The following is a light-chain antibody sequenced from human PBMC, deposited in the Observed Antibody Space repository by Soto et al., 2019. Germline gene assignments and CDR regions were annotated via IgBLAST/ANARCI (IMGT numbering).Light chain of an antibody. V-gene: IGKV3-11*01. CDR1: QSVSSY. J-gene: IGKJ1*01. Sequence: EIVLTQSPATPSLSPGERATLSCRASQSVSSYLAWYQQKPGQAPRLLIYDASNRASGIPARFSGSGSGTDFTLTISSLEPEDFAVYYCQQRSNWPPTWTFGHGTKVEIK. CDR3: QQRSNWPPTWT. CDR2: DAS.